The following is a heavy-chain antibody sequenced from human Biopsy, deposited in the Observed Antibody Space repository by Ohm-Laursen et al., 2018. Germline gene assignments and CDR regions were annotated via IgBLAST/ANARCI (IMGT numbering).Heavy chain of an antibody. CDR2: IFYRGST. V-gene: IGHV4-38-2*01. CDR1: GFTFSDYY. J-gene: IGHJ5*02. CDR3: ARDYDTSGYYYVS. Sequence: LSCAASGFTFSDYYMAWIRQAPGKGLEWIGGIFYRGSTHYKPSLKSRVNISVDTSKNQFSLKLNSVTAADTAVYYCARDYDTSGYYYVSWGQGTLVTVSS. D-gene: IGHD3-22*01.